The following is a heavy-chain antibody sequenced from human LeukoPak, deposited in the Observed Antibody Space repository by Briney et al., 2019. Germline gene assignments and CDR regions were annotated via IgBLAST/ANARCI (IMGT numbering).Heavy chain of an antibody. J-gene: IGHJ4*02. CDR2: ISSDGYTK. V-gene: IGHV3-30*18. D-gene: IGHD6-19*01. Sequence: SCKASGGTFSIYGMHWVRQAPGKGLEWVAVISSDGYTKYYADSVKGRFTISRDNSQNTLYLQMNSLRAEDTAVYYCAKEIAVADYFDYWGQGTLVTVSS. CDR3: AKEIAVADYFDY. CDR1: GGTFSIYG.